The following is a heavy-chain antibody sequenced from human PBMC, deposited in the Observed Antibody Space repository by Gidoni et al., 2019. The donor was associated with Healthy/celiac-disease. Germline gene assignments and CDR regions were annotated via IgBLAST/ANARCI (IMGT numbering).Heavy chain of an antibody. Sequence: QVQLQQWGAGLLKPSETLSLTCAVYGGSFSGYYWSWIRQPPGKGLEWIGEINHSGSTNYNPSLKSRVTISVDTSKNQFSLKLSSVTAADTAVYYCARRALTATYKRGWFDPWGQGTLVTVSS. V-gene: IGHV4-34*01. CDR2: INHSGST. CDR1: GGSFSGYY. D-gene: IGHD2-21*02. CDR3: ARRALTATYKRGWFDP. J-gene: IGHJ5*02.